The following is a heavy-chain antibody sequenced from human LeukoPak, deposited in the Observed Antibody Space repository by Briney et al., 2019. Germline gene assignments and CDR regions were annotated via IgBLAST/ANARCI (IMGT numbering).Heavy chain of an antibody. V-gene: IGHV5-51*01. CDR1: GYSFTNYW. CDR2: IYPGDSDT. Sequence: RGESLKISCKGSGYSFTNYWIAWVRQMPGKGLEWMGIIYPGDSDTRYGPSFQGQVTISADKSISTAYLQWSSLKASDTAMYYCASSRSGWSFDYWGQGTLVTVSS. D-gene: IGHD6-19*01. J-gene: IGHJ4*02. CDR3: ASSRSGWSFDY.